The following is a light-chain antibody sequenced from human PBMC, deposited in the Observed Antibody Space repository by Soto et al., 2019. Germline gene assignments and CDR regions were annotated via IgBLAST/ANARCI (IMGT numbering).Light chain of an antibody. V-gene: IGKV3-15*01. CDR3: QQYSKWPPWT. J-gene: IGKJ1*01. Sequence: EIVMTQSPATLAGSPGETVTLSCRASQSLSDHLAWYQQTPCQAPRLLIFRASTRATGVPARFSGRGSGTEFTLTIRGLQSEDFAVYYCQQYSKWPPWTFGPGTQVEIK. CDR1: QSLSDH. CDR2: RAS.